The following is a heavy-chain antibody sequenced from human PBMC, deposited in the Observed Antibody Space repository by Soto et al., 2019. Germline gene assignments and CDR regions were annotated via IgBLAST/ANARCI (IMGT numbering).Heavy chain of an antibody. Sequence: QVQVVESGGGVVQPGRSLRLSCAASGFTFSSYVMHWVRQAPGKGLEWVAVIWYDGRNKYYADSVKGRFTISRDNSKNTLFLQMNSLRVEDTAVYYCARVRYCSGGSCYDAMDVWGKGTTVTVSS. J-gene: IGHJ6*04. CDR3: ARVRYCSGGSCYDAMDV. CDR2: IWYDGRNK. V-gene: IGHV3-33*01. D-gene: IGHD2-15*01. CDR1: GFTFSSYV.